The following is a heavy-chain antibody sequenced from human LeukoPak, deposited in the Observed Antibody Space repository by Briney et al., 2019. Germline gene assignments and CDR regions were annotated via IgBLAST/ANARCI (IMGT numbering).Heavy chain of an antibody. Sequence: SETLSLTCAVYGGSFSGYYWSWIRQPPGKWLEWIGEINHSGSTNYNPSLKSRVTISVDTSKNQFSLKLSSVTAADTAVYYCARRERTYYYGSGSFGYYMGVWGKGTTVTISS. CDR1: GGSFSGYY. CDR3: ARRERTYYYGSGSFGYYMGV. J-gene: IGHJ6*03. CDR2: INHSGST. D-gene: IGHD3-10*01. V-gene: IGHV4-34*01.